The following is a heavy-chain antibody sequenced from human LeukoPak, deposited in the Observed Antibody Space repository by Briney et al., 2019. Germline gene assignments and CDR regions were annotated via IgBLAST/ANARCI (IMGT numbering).Heavy chain of an antibody. J-gene: IGHJ4*02. Sequence: GGSLRLSCAAFGFSFSDSPMHWVRQASGKGLEWVGRVRDRANSYATGYAASVEGRFTISRDDSENMAYLQMNSLIIEDTAVYYCTRQRPQTGTFDYWGQGVLVTVSS. D-gene: IGHD3-9*01. CDR2: VRDRANSYAT. CDR1: GFSFSDSP. CDR3: TRQRPQTGTFDY. V-gene: IGHV3-73*01.